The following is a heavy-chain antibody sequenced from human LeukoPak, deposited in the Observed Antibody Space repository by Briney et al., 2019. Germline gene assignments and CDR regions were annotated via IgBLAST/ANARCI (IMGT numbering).Heavy chain of an antibody. CDR3: ARHGEYGGSYRGFRHYYYYGMDV. V-gene: IGHV4-34*01. CDR1: GGSFSGYY. J-gene: IGHJ6*02. D-gene: IGHD1-26*01. CDR2: INHSGST. Sequence: PSETLSLTCAVYGGSFSGYYWSWIRQPPGKVLEWIGEINHSGSTNYNPSLKSRVTISVDTSKNQFSLKLSSVTAAETAVYYCARHGEYGGSYRGFRHYYYYGMDVWGQGTTVTVSS.